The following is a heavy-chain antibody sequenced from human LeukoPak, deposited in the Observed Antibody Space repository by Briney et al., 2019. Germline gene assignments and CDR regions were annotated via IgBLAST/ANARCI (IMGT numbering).Heavy chain of an antibody. J-gene: IGHJ4*02. Sequence: PGGSLRLSCAASGFTFSSYAMHWVRQAPGKGLEWVAVISYDGSNKYYADSVKGRFTISRDNSKNTLYLQMNSLRAEDTAVYYCAREETGYNPDDLHYFDYWGQGTLVTVSS. CDR3: AREETGYNPDDLHYFDY. V-gene: IGHV3-30-3*01. CDR1: GFTFSSYA. CDR2: ISYDGSNK. D-gene: IGHD5-24*01.